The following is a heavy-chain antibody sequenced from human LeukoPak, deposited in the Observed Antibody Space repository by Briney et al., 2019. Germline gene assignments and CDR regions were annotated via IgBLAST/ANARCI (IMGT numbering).Heavy chain of an antibody. CDR1: GGSIGSYY. J-gene: IGHJ5*02. V-gene: IGHV4-59*08. Sequence: SETLSLTCTVSGGSIGSYYWSWIRQPPGKGLGWIGYIYYSGSTNYNPSLKSRVTISVDTSKNQFSLKLSSVTAADTAVYYCASFSQGIAAAGFDPWGQGTLVTVSS. CDR3: ASFSQGIAAAGFDP. CDR2: IYYSGST. D-gene: IGHD6-13*01.